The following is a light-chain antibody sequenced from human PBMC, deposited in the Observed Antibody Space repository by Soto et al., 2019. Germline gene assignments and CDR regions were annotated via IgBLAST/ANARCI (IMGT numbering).Light chain of an antibody. CDR2: GAS. V-gene: IGKV3-15*01. J-gene: IGKJ4*01. Sequence: EIVMTQSPATLSVSPGERATLSCRASQSVNSNLAWYQQKPGQAPRLLLYGASTRATVIPVTFSVSGSGTEFTLTVTGLQSVDVAVYYCQQYNDWPLTCGGGTKVEIK. CDR1: QSVNSN. CDR3: QQYNDWPLT.